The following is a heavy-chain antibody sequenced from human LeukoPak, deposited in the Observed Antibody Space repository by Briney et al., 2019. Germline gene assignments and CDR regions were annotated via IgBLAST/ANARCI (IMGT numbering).Heavy chain of an antibody. CDR2: IKHGGGT. CDR1: GASFSAYF. D-gene: IGHD5-18*01. V-gene: IGHV4-34*01. Sequence: PSETLSLTCGVYGASFSAYFWNWVRQSPGKGLEWIGEIKHGGGTNYNPSLMGRVTISVDTSRNQFSLMLTSVTAADTAVYYCARAGYGYSYGYVGDYFDYWGQGTLVTVSS. CDR3: ARAGYGYSYGYVGDYFDY. J-gene: IGHJ4*02.